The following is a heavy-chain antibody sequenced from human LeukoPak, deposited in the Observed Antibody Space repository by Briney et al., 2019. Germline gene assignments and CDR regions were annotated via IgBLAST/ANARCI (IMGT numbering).Heavy chain of an antibody. CDR1: GFTFSSHD. J-gene: IGHJ4*02. D-gene: IGHD3-10*01. CDR2: ISGSGGST. Sequence: GGTLRLSCAASGFTFSSHDMSWVRQAPGKGPEWVSTISGSGGSTYYADSVKGRFTISRDNSKNTLYLQMNSLRAEDTAVYYCARKSASGNYPLDYWGQGTLVTVSS. CDR3: ARKSASGNYPLDY. V-gene: IGHV3-23*01.